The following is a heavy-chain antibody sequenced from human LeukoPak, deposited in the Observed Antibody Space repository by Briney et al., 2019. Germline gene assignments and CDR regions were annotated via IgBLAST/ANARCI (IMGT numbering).Heavy chain of an antibody. Sequence: PSETLSLTCTVSGGSISSSSYYWGWIRQPPGKGLEWIGSIYYSGSTYYNPSLKSRVTISVDTSKNQFSLKLSSVTAADTAVYYCARHLVRGSGYYPDAFDIWGQGTMVTVSS. CDR2: IYYSGST. CDR1: GGSISSSSYY. J-gene: IGHJ3*02. D-gene: IGHD3-22*01. CDR3: ARHLVRGSGYYPDAFDI. V-gene: IGHV4-39*01.